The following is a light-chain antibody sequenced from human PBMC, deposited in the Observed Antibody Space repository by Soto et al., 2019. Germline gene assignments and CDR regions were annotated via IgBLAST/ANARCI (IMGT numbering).Light chain of an antibody. Sequence: EIVLMQSPGTLSLSPGERATLSCRASQTLTSTYLAWYQQKPGQAPRLLIHGATTRATGISARFSGSGSGTEFTLPISSLQSEDFAVYYCQQYNNWPRTFGQGTKVDIK. V-gene: IGKV3-15*01. CDR3: QQYNNWPRT. CDR2: GAT. CDR1: QTLTSTY. J-gene: IGKJ1*01.